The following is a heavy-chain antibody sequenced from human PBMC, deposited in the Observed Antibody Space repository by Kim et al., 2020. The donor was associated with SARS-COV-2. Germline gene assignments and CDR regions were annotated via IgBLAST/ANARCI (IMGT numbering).Heavy chain of an antibody. CDR1: GFTFSSYG. V-gene: IGHV3-33*05. J-gene: IGHJ3*02. CDR2: ISYDGSNK. CDR3: AREERYYDILTGAFDI. D-gene: IGHD3-9*01. Sequence: GGSLRLSCAASGFTFSSYGMHWVRQAPRKGLEWVAVISYDGSNKYYADSVKGRFTISRDNSKNTLYLQMNSLRAEDTAVYYCAREERYYDILTGAFDIW.